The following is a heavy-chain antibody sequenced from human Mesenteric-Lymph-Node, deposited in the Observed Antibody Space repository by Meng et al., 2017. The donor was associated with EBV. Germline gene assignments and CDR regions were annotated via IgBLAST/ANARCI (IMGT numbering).Heavy chain of an antibody. J-gene: IGHJ4*02. CDR2: ISAYNGNT. CDR3: ARDGSAYYGSGTFYRDY. V-gene: IGHV1-18*01. CDR1: GYTFTSYG. Sequence: QVQLVQSVAEVKTSGASVKVSCKSSGYTFTSYGLSWVRQAPGQGLEWMGWISAYNGNTIHAQNLQGRLTMTTDASTSTAYMELRSLRSDDTAIYYCARDGSAYYGSGTFYRDYWGQGTLVTVSS. D-gene: IGHD3-10*01.